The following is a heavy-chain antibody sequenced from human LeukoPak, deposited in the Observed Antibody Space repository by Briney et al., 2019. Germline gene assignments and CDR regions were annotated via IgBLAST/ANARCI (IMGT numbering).Heavy chain of an antibody. Sequence: GGSLRLSCAASGFTFSNYWMHWVRQVPGKGLVWVSRINDDGSATFYADSVKGRFTISRDNSKNTLYLQMNSLRAEDTAVYYCARDSWYSSGWLPKSEVYFDYWGQGTLVTVSS. V-gene: IGHV3-74*01. CDR3: ARDSWYSSGWLPKSEVYFDY. CDR2: INDDGSAT. D-gene: IGHD6-19*01. CDR1: GFTFSNYW. J-gene: IGHJ4*02.